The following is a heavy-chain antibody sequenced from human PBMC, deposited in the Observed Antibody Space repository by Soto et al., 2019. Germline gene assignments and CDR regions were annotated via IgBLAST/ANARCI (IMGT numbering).Heavy chain of an antibody. V-gene: IGHV3-30*18. CDR3: ANDSLWNAYYDYGMDV. D-gene: IGHD1-1*01. CDR1: GFTFSSYG. CDR2: ISYDGSNK. J-gene: IGHJ6*02. Sequence: QVQLVESGGGVVQPGRSLRLSCAASGFTFSSYGMHWVRQAPGKGLEWVAVISYDGSNKYYADSVKGRFTISRDNSKNTLYLQMNSLRAEDTAVYYCANDSLWNAYYDYGMDVWGQGTTVTVSS.